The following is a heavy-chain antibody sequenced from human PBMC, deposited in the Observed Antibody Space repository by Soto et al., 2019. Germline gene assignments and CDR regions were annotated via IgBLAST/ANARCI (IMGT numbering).Heavy chain of an antibody. V-gene: IGHV3-23*01. D-gene: IGHD3-10*01. CDR3: AKGAGFGEVYGMDV. CDR2: ISGSGGST. J-gene: IGHJ6*02. Sequence: GGSLRLSCAASGFTFSSYAMSWVRQAPGKGLEWVSAISGSGGSTYYADAVKGRFTISRDNSKNTLYLQMNSLRAEDTAVYYCAKGAGFGEVYGMDVWGQGTTVTVSS. CDR1: GFTFSSYA.